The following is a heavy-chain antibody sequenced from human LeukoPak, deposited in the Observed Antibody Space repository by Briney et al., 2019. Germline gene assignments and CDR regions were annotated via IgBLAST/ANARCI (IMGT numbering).Heavy chain of an antibody. Sequence: GGSLRLSCAASGFTVSSNYMSWVRQAPGKGLEWVSVIYSGGSTYYADSVKGRFTISRDNAKNSLYLQMNSLRAEDTAVYYCARDRGRGAFDIWGQGTMVTVSS. CDR3: ARDRGRGAFDI. D-gene: IGHD1-14*01. V-gene: IGHV3-53*01. CDR2: IYSGGST. J-gene: IGHJ3*02. CDR1: GFTVSSNY.